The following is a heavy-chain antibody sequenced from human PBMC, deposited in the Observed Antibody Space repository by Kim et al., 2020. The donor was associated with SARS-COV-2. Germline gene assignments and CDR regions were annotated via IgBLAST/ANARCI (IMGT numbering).Heavy chain of an antibody. Sequence: ASVKVSCKASGYTFNHYGISWVRQAPGQGPEWMGWISCYNGNTNYAQNFQGRVTMTTDTSTSTAYLDLRSLTSDDTAVYYCARDILPPVRGTTLDFWGQGTLVTVSS. V-gene: IGHV1-18*04. CDR2: ISCYNGNT. CDR1: GYTFNHYG. J-gene: IGHJ4*02. CDR3: ARDILPPVRGTTLDF. D-gene: IGHD2-2*01.